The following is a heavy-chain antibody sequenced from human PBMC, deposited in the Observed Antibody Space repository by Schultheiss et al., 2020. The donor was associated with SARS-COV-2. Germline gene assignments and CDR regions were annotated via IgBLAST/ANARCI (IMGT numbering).Heavy chain of an antibody. CDR3: VRDRGYSRTVHDYYEGMDV. J-gene: IGHJ6*02. V-gene: IGHV1-2*02. CDR1: GYTFSGYS. D-gene: IGHD6-13*01. Sequence: ASVKVSCKPSGYTFSGYSVHWVRQAPGQGLEWMGWIGPKSGGTNYAQKLQGRVTMTTDTSTSTAYMEMRSLISDDTAVYYCVRDRGYSRTVHDYYEGMDVWGQGTTVTVSS. CDR2: IGPKSGGT.